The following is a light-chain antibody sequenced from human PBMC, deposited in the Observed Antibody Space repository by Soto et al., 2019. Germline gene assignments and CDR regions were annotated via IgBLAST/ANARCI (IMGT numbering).Light chain of an antibody. CDR3: QSFDSSLTCWV. CDR1: SSNIGARYD. CDR2: GNS. V-gene: IGLV1-40*01. Sequence: QSVLAQPPSVSGAPGQKVTISCTGNSSNIGARYDVHWYQQLPGTAPKLLIYGNSNRRSGVPDRFSGSKSGTSASLAITGLQAEDEADYYCQSFDSSLTCWVFGGGTKLTVL. J-gene: IGLJ3*02.